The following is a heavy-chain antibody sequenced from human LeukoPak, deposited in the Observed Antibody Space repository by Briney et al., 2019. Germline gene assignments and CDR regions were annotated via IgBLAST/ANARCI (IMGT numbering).Heavy chain of an antibody. CDR1: GYTFTGYY. J-gene: IGHJ5*02. V-gene: IGHV1-2*02. D-gene: IGHD3-10*01. CDR3: ARDGSFGELLIDWFDP. Sequence: ASVKVSCKASGYTFTGYYMHWVRQAPGQGLEWMGWINPNSGGTNYAQKFQGRVTMTRDTSISTAYMELSRLRSDDTAVYYCARDGSFGELLIDWFDPWGQGTLVTVSS. CDR2: INPNSGGT.